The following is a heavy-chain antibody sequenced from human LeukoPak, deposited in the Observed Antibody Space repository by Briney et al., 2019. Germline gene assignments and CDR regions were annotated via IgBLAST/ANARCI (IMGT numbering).Heavy chain of an antibody. CDR2: FDPDDGET. CDR3: ATVDGGGELPDY. CDR1: GYTLTELS. J-gene: IGHJ4*02. D-gene: IGHD1-26*01. V-gene: IGHV1-24*01. Sequence: ASVKVSCKVSGYTLTELSIHWVRHAPGKGLEWRGGFDPDDGETIYAQKFQGRVTMTEDTSTDTAYMELSSLRSEDTAVYYCATVDGGGELPDYWGQGTLVTVSS.